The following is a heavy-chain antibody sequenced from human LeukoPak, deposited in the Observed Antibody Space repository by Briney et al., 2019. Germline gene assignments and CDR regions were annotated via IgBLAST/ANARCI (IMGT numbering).Heavy chain of an antibody. CDR1: GGSISSSSYY. D-gene: IGHD5-24*01. CDR2: IYYSGST. J-gene: IGHJ4*02. Sequence: SETLSLTCTVSGGSISSSSYYWGWIRQPPGKGLEWIGSIYYSGSTYYNPSLKSRVTISVDTSKNQFSLKLSSVTAADMAVYYCARQSDGYNSNYFDYWGQGTLVTVSS. CDR3: ARQSDGYNSNYFDY. V-gene: IGHV4-39*07.